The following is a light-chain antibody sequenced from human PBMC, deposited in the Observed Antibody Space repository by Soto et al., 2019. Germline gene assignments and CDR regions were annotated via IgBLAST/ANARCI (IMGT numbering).Light chain of an antibody. Sequence: QSVLTQPPSASGTPGQRVTISCSGSSSNIGSNSVYWYQQLPGTAPKLLIYKNNQRPSVVPDRFSGSKSGTSASLAISGLRSEDEADYYCAAWDGSLSSCVFGGGTQLTVL. J-gene: IGLJ3*02. V-gene: IGLV1-47*01. CDR1: SSNIGSNS. CDR3: AAWDGSLSSCV. CDR2: KNN.